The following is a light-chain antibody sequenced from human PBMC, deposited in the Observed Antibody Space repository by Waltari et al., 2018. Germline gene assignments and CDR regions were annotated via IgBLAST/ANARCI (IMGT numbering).Light chain of an antibody. Sequence: DSVRTQSPDSLAGSRGERGTIHCKASQSLLLRGNKKKYLAWNQQKPEQPNKWLIPCASTRESGVPDRFSRSWSGTAFSLTFSSLQADDVAVYYCQQYYHIARTFGQGTRVEIK. V-gene: IGKV4-1*01. J-gene: IGKJ1*01. CDR2: CAS. CDR3: QQYYHIART. CDR1: QSLLLRGNKKKY.